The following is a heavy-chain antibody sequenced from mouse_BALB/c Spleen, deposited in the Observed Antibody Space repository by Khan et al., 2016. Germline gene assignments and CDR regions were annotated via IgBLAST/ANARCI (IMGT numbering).Heavy chain of an antibody. V-gene: IGHV5-17*02. J-gene: IGHJ4*01. CDR3: ARRIVTRDYYGMDY. D-gene: IGHD2-5*01. CDR1: GFNFSSFG. CDR2: ISSGSNTI. Sequence: EVQLQESGGGLVQPGGSRKLSCAASGFNFSSFGMHWVRQAPEKGLEWVAYISSGSNTIYYADTVKGRFTISRDNPKKTLFLQMTSLRSEDTAMYYCARRIVTRDYYGMDYWGQGTSVTVSS.